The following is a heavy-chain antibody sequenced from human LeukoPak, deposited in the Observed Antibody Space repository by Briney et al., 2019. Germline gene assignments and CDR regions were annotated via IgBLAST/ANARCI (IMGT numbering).Heavy chain of an antibody. Sequence: GGSLRLSCAASGFTVSNYWMSWVRQAAGKGLEWVANIKQDGSERNYEDSVKGRFTISRDNAKNSLYLQMNSLGAEDTAVYYCAKNPWYGGNTFFDYWGQGTLVTVSS. CDR1: GFTVSNYW. V-gene: IGHV3-7*01. CDR2: IKQDGSER. J-gene: IGHJ4*02. D-gene: IGHD4-23*01. CDR3: AKNPWYGGNTFFDY.